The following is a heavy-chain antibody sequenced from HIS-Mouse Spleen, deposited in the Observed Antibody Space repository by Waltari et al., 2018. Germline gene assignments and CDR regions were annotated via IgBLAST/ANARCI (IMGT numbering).Heavy chain of an antibody. Sequence: QVQLQQWGAGLLKPSETLSLTCAVYGGSFRGYYWSWIRQPPGKGLEWIGEINHSGSTNYNPSLKSRVTISVDTAKNQFSLKLSSVTAADTAVYYCARGSCSGGSCYGYWGQGTLVTVSS. J-gene: IGHJ4*02. D-gene: IGHD2-15*01. CDR2: INHSGST. CDR3: ARGSCSGGSCYGY. CDR1: GGSFRGYY. V-gene: IGHV4-34*01.